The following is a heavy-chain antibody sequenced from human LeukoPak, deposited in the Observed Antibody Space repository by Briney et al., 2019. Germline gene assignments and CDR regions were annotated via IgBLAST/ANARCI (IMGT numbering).Heavy chain of an antibody. CDR2: INHSGST. Sequence: PSETLSLTCAVYGGSFSGYYWSWIRQPPGKGLEWIGEINHSGSTNYNPSLKNRVTISVDTSKNQFSLKLSSVTAADTAVYYCARSKLRFLEWLLDYWGQGTLVTVSS. CDR3: ARSKLRFLEWLLDY. J-gene: IGHJ4*02. CDR1: GGSFSGYY. D-gene: IGHD3-3*01. V-gene: IGHV4-34*01.